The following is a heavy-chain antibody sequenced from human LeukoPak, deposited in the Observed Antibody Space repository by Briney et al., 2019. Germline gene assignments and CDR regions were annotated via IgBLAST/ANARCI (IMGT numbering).Heavy chain of an antibody. Sequence: SETLSLTCTVSGYSISSGYYWGWIRQPPGKGLEWIGSIYHSGSTYYNPSLKSRVTISVDTSKNQFSLKLSSVTAAGTAVYYCARGHSYADYWGQGTLVTVSS. CDR1: GYSISSGYY. CDR2: IYHSGST. D-gene: IGHD5-18*01. CDR3: ARGHSYADY. V-gene: IGHV4-38-2*02. J-gene: IGHJ4*02.